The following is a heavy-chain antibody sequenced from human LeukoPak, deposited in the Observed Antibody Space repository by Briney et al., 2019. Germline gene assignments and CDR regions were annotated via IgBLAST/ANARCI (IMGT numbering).Heavy chain of an antibody. V-gene: IGHV3-30-3*01. CDR3: ARDPDYGSYFDY. J-gene: IGHJ4*02. CDR2: ISYDGNSE. D-gene: IGHD4-17*01. Sequence: QPGRSLRLSCAASGFTFSSYAMHWVLQAPGKGLESLAVISYDGNSEYYADSVQGRFTISRDNFKHTLYLQMNSLRVEDTAVYYCARDPDYGSYFDYWGQGTLATVSS. CDR1: GFTFSSYA.